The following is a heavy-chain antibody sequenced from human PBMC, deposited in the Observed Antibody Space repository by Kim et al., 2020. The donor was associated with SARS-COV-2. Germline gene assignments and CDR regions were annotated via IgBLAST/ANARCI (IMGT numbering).Heavy chain of an antibody. CDR2: ISYDGSNK. V-gene: IGHV3-33*05. Sequence: GGSLRLSCAASGFTFSSYGMHWVRQAPGKGLEWVAVISYDGSNKYYADSVKGRFTISRDNSKNTLYLQMNSLRAEDTAVYYCARARGGEAFDIWGQGTMVTVSS. CDR1: GFTFSSYG. J-gene: IGHJ3*02. D-gene: IGHD3-16*01. CDR3: ARARGGEAFDI.